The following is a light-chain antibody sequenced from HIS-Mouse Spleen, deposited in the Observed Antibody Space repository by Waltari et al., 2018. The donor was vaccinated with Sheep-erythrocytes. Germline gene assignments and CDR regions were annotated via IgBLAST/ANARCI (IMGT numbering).Light chain of an antibody. CDR1: SSDVGSYNL. V-gene: IGLV2-14*02. CDR3: AAWDDSLNVLV. Sequence: QSALTQPASVSGSPGQSITISCPGTSSDVGSYNLVSWYQQHPGKAPKLMIDEGSKRPSGVPDRFSGSKSGTSASLAISGLQSEDEADYYCAAWDDSLNVLVFGGGTKLTVL. J-gene: IGLJ3*02. CDR2: EGS.